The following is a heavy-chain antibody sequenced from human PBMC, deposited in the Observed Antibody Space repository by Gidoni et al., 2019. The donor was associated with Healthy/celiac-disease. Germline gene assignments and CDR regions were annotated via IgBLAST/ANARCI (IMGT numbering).Heavy chain of an antibody. V-gene: IGHV4-34*01. J-gene: IGHJ3*02. Sequence: QVQLQPCGAGLLKPSETLSLTCAVYGWSFSSYYWSWIRQTPGKGLEWIGEINQRGSTNYNPSLKSRVTIAVDTSKNQFSLKLSSVTAADTAVYYCARRRITMIVVVITKGAFDIWGQGTMVTVSS. CDR3: ARRRITMIVVVITKGAFDI. D-gene: IGHD3-22*01. CDR1: GWSFSSYY. CDR2: INQRGST.